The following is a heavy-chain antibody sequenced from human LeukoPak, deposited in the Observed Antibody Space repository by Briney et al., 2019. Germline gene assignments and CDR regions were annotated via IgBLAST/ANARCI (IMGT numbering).Heavy chain of an antibody. CDR3: ARDLDYYGSGSFFNI. J-gene: IGHJ3*02. Sequence: ASVKVSYKASGYTFTAYSMHWVRQAPGQGLEWMGWINPNSGGTNYAQKSQGRVTMTRDTSITTAYMELSRLRSDDTAVYYCARDLDYYGSGSFFNIWGQGTMVTVSS. D-gene: IGHD3-10*01. V-gene: IGHV1-2*02. CDR2: INPNSGGT. CDR1: GYTFTAYS.